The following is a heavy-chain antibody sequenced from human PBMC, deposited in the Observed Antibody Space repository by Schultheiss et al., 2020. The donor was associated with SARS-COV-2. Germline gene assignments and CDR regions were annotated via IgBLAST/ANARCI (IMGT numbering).Heavy chain of an antibody. V-gene: IGHV1-2*02. CDR1: GGTFSSYT. J-gene: IGHJ4*02. CDR2: INPNTAGT. D-gene: IGHD3-10*01. CDR3: ARDRGRITMVRGVIADY. Sequence: ASVKVSCKASGGTFSSYTISWVRQAPGQGLEWMGWINPNTAGTNYAQKFQGRVTMTRDTSISTAYMELRSLRSDDTAVYYCARDRGRITMVRGVIADYWGQGTLVTVSS.